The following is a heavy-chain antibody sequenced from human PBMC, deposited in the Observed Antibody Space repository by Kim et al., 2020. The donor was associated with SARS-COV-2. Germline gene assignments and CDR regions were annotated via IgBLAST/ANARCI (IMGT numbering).Heavy chain of an antibody. V-gene: IGHV4-34*01. J-gene: IGHJ6*02. CDR1: GGSFSGYY. CDR3: ARDGIAAAGTRYYGMDV. CDR2: INHSGST. Sequence: SETLSLTCAVYGGSFSGYYWSWIRQPPGKGLEWIGEINHSGSTNYNPSLKSRVTISVDTSKNQFSLKLSSVTAADTAVYYCARDGIAAAGTRYYGMDVWGQGTTVTVSS. D-gene: IGHD6-13*01.